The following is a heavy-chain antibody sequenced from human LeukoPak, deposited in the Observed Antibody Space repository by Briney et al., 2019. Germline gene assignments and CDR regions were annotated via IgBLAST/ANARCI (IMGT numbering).Heavy chain of an antibody. Sequence: GGSLRLSCAASGFIFSSYAMTWVRQAPGKGLEWVSTINNSGAGTYHADSVKGRVTISRDNSKNTLYLQMNSLRAEDTAVYYCAKYSSTWDEDYWGQGTLVTVSS. CDR3: AKYSSTWDEDY. D-gene: IGHD6-13*01. CDR1: GFIFSSYA. CDR2: INNSGAGT. V-gene: IGHV3-23*01. J-gene: IGHJ4*02.